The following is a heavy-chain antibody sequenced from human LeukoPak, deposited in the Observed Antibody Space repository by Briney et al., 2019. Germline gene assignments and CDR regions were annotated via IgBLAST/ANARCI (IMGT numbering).Heavy chain of an antibody. CDR1: GGSFSGYY. CDR3: ARDYCTSTTCPNWFDP. V-gene: IGHV4-34*01. J-gene: IGHJ5*02. D-gene: IGHD2-2*01. CDR2: INHSGST. Sequence: PSETLSLTCAVYGGSFSGYYWSWIRQPPGKGLEWIGEINHSGSTNYNPSLKSRVSISVDTTIYQFSLNLNSVTAADTAVYYCARDYCTSTTCPNWFDPWGQGTPVTVS.